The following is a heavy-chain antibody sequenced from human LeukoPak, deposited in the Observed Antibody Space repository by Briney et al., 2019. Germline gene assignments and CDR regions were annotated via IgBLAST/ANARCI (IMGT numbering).Heavy chain of an antibody. CDR3: ARRLYYDSSGYYNTAFDY. CDR1: GFTFSSYS. Sequence: PGGSLRLSCAASGFTFSSYSMNWVRQAPGKGLEWVSSISSSSSYIYYADSVKGRFTISRDNAENSLYLQMNSLRAEDTAVYYCARRLYYDSSGYYNTAFDYWGQGTLVTVSS. J-gene: IGHJ4*02. V-gene: IGHV3-21*01. CDR2: ISSSSSYI. D-gene: IGHD3-22*01.